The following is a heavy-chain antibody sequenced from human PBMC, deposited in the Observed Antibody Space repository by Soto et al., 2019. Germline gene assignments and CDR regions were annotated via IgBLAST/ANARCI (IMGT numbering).Heavy chain of an antibody. D-gene: IGHD6-19*01. CDR1: GGTFSSYA. CDR3: ARDPRAVQWYYGMDV. Sequence: SVKVSCKASGGTFSSYAISWVRQAPGQGLEWMGGIIPIFGTANYAQKFQGRVTITADESTSTAYMELSSLRSEDTAVHYCARDPRAVQWYYGMDVWGQGTTVTVSS. CDR2: IIPIFGTA. V-gene: IGHV1-69*13. J-gene: IGHJ6*02.